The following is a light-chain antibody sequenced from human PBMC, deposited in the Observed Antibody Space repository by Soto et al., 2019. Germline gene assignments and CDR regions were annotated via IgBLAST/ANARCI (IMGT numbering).Light chain of an antibody. CDR2: DAS. J-gene: IGKJ3*01. CDR3: QQSFSIPFT. Sequence: DIQMTKSPSSLSATVGDRVTITCRASQTIGKYLNWYQQQPGKVPKLLIYDASYLQSGVPSRFSGSESGTDFTLNISDLRPEDFATYYCQQSFSIPFTFGPGTKVDI. CDR1: QTIGKY. V-gene: IGKV1-39*01.